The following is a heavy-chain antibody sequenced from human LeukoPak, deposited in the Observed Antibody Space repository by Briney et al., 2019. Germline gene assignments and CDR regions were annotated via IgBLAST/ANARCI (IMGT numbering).Heavy chain of an antibody. J-gene: IGHJ5*02. V-gene: IGHV5-51*01. CDR1: GYSFTSYW. Sequence: GESLKISCKGFGYSFTSYWIGWVRQMPGKGLEWMGIIYPGDSNTSYSPSFQGQVTISTDKSISTAYLQWSSLKASDTAMYYCARHVVVSSTGSCFDPWGQGTLVTVSS. D-gene: IGHD1-1*01. CDR2: IYPGDSNT. CDR3: ARHVVVSSTGSCFDP.